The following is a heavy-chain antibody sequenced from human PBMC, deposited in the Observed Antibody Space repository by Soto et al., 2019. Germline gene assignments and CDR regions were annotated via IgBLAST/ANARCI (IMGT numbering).Heavy chain of an antibody. CDR3: ARGGLPAATHYYYYYGMDV. D-gene: IGHD2-2*01. V-gene: IGHV1-69*12. CDR1: GGTFSSYA. Sequence: QVQLVQSGAEVKKPGSSVKVSCKASGGTFSSYAISWVRQAPGQGLEWMGGIIPIFGTANYAQKFQGRVTITADESTSTAYMELSSLRSEDTAVYYCARGGLPAATHYYYYYGMDVWGQGTTVTVSS. CDR2: IIPIFGTA. J-gene: IGHJ6*02.